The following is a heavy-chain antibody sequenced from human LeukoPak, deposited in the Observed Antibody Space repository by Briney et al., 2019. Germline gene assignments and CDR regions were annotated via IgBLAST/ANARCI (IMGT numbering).Heavy chain of an antibody. CDR2: FYYTGYT. V-gene: IGHV4-59*01. CDR3: ARESYGIDS. CDR1: GGSISGYY. D-gene: IGHD5-18*01. J-gene: IGHJ4*02. Sequence: PSETLSLTCSVSGGSISGYYWSWLRQPPGKGLEWIGYFYYTGYTNYNPSLKSRVAISVDTSKNQFSLYLTSVTAADTAVYYCARESYGIDSWGQGTLVSVSS.